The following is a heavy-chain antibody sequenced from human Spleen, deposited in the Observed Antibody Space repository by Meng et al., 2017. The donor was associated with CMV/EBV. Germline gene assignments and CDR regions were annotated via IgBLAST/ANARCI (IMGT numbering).Heavy chain of an antibody. D-gene: IGHD1-26*01. CDR2: ITSGGSSI. CDR3: ARSQYSGSYWGSDFYFDY. Sequence: GGSLRLSCAASGFTFSDYYMSWIRQAPGKGLEWVSCITSGGSSIYYADSVKGRFTISRDNAKNSLYLQMNSLRAEDTAVYYCARSQYSGSYWGSDFYFDYWGQGTLATVSS. J-gene: IGHJ4*02. CDR1: GFTFSDYY. V-gene: IGHV3-11*04.